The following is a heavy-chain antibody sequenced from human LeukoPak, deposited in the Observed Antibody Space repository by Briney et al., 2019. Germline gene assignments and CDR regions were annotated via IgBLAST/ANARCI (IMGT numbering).Heavy chain of an antibody. D-gene: IGHD2-2*01. CDR3: ASRDLSTSCYDY. J-gene: IGHJ4*02. V-gene: IGHV3-21*01. CDR2: ISSSSSYI. CDR1: GFTFSSYS. Sequence: PGGSLRLSCAASGFTFSSYSMNWVRPAPGKGLEWVSSISSSSSYIYYADSVKGRFTISKDNAKNSLYLQMNSLRAEDTAVYYCASRDLSTSCYDYWGQGTLVTVSS.